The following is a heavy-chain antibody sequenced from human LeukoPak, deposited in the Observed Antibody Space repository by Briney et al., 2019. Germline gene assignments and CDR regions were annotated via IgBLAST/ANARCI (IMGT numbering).Heavy chain of an antibody. CDR2: INSDGSTI. Sequence: GGSLRLSCAASGFTFSSYWMLWVRQAPGKGLVWVSRINSDGSTIIYADSVKGRFTISRDNAKNTLYLQMNSLRAEDTAVYYCARDTAPRAAAGVDYWGQGTLVTVSS. D-gene: IGHD6-13*01. CDR1: GFTFSSYW. CDR3: ARDTAPRAAAGVDY. J-gene: IGHJ4*02. V-gene: IGHV3-74*01.